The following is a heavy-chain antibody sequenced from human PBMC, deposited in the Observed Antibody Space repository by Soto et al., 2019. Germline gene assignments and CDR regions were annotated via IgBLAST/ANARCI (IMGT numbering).Heavy chain of an antibody. D-gene: IGHD2-8*02. CDR3: AKATATGGGAFDI. CDR2: ISPSGDSM. J-gene: IGHJ3*02. CDR1: GLTFSDFY. Sequence: GGSLRLSCAVSGLTFSDFYMSWIRQAPGKGLEWVAYISPSGDSMSYADSVKGRFTISRDNAKNTVFLQMNSLTAGDTAVYYCAKATATGGGAFDICGQGTMVTVS. V-gene: IGHV3-11*01.